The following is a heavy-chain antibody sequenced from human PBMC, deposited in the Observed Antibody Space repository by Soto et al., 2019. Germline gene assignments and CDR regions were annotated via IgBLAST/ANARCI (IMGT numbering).Heavy chain of an antibody. D-gene: IGHD3-3*01. Sequence: GSLRLSCAVSGFTFNDYAMSWVRQAPGKGLEWVSTISGSLGSAYYAASVEGRFTISGDNSNNTLYLQMNSLRVEDTATYYCAKDSRLPGFGLLIHAFDIWGHGTMVTVSS. V-gene: IGHV3-23*01. CDR3: AKDSRLPGFGLLIHAFDI. CDR1: GFTFNDYA. CDR2: ISGSLGSA. J-gene: IGHJ3*02.